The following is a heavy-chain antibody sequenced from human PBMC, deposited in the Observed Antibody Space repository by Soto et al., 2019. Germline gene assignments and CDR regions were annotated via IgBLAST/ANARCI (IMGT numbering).Heavy chain of an antibody. CDR2: IWYDGSNK. D-gene: IGHD6-19*01. J-gene: IGHJ4*02. V-gene: IGHV3-33*01. CDR3: ARDSGYGEQWLVLDY. CDR1: GFTFSSYG. Sequence: QVQLVESGGGVVQPGRSLRLSCAASGFTFSSYGMHWVRQAPGKGLEWVAVIWYDGSNKYYADSVKGRFTISRDNSKNTLYLQMNSLRAEDTAVYYCARDSGYGEQWLVLDYWGQGTLVTVSS.